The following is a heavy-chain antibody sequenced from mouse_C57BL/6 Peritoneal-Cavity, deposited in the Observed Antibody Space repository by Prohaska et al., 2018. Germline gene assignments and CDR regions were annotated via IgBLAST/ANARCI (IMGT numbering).Heavy chain of an antibody. CDR1: GYTFTSYW. CDR3: ARSHYYGSSWGFAY. D-gene: IGHD1-1*01. V-gene: IGHV1-50*01. J-gene: IGHJ3*01. CDR2: IDPSDSYT. Sequence: QVQLQQPGAELVKPGASVKLSCKASGYTFTSYWMQWVKQRPGQGLEWIGEIDPSDSYTNYNQKFKGKATLTVDTSSSKAYMQLSSLTSEDSAVYYCARSHYYGSSWGFAYWGQGTLVTVSA.